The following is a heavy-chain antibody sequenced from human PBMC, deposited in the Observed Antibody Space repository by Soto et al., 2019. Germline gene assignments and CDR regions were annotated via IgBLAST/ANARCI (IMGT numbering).Heavy chain of an antibody. CDR2: ISGSGGST. D-gene: IGHD5-12*01. Sequence: GGSVRLSCAASGFTFSSYAMSWVRQAPGKGLEWVSAISGSGGSTYYADSVKGRFTISRDNSKNTLYLQMNSLRAEDTAVYYCAKDTVEMATSPGTTYNWFDPWGQGTLVTVSS. CDR1: GFTFSSYA. V-gene: IGHV3-23*01. J-gene: IGHJ5*02. CDR3: AKDTVEMATSPGTTYNWFDP.